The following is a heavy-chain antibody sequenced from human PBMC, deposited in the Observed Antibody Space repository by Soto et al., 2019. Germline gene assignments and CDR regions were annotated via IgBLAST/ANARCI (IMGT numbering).Heavy chain of an antibody. Sequence: VASVKVSCKASGYTFTSYGISWVRQAPGQGLEWMGWISAYNGNTNYAQKLQGRVTMTTDTSTSTAYMELRSLRSDDTAVYYCARVFVGYDILTGYHKYNWFDPWGQGTLVTVSS. CDR1: GYTFTSYG. J-gene: IGHJ5*02. D-gene: IGHD3-9*01. CDR3: ARVFVGYDILTGYHKYNWFDP. V-gene: IGHV1-18*01. CDR2: ISAYNGNT.